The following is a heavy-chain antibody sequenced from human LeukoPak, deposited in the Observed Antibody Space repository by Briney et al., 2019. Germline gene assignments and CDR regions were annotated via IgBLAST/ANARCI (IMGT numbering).Heavy chain of an antibody. CDR2: INHSGST. J-gene: IGHJ5*02. CDR1: GGSFSGCY. CDR3: ARGSRGIAVAGRGGWFDP. Sequence: SETLSLTCAVYGGSFSGCYWSWIRQPPGKGLEWIGEINHSGSTNYNPSLKSRVTISVDTSKNQFSLKLSSVTAADTAVYYCARGSRGIAVAGRGGWFDPWGQGTLVTVSS. V-gene: IGHV4-34*01. D-gene: IGHD6-19*01.